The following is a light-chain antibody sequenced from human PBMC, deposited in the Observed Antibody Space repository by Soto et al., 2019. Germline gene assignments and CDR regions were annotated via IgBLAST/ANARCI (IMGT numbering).Light chain of an antibody. J-gene: IGLJ1*01. CDR1: SXXVGGYKY. CDR3: SSYAXINNLGV. CDR2: EVN. Sequence: QAVLTQPPSASGSPGQSVTIXCTGXSXXVGGYKYVSWYQQHPGKAPKLMIFEVNKRPSGVPDRFSGSKSGNTASLTVSGLQAEDEADYYCSSYAXINNLGVFGTGTKLTVL. V-gene: IGLV2-8*01.